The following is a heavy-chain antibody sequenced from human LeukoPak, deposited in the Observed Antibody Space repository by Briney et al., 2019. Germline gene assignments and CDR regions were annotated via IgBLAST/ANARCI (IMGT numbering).Heavy chain of an antibody. CDR3: ACLSDYYGSGAWWYFDL. Sequence: PGGSLRLSCAASGFTFSDHYMDWVRQAPGKGLEWVGRTRNKANSYTTEYAASVKGRFTISRDDSKNSLYLQMNSLKTEDTAVYYCACLSDYYGSGAWWYFDLWGRGTLVTVSS. J-gene: IGHJ2*01. CDR1: GFTFSDHY. D-gene: IGHD3-10*01. CDR2: TRNKANSYTT. V-gene: IGHV3-72*01.